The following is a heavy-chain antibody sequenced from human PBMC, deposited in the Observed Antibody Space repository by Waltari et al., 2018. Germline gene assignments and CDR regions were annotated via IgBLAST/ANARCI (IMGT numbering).Heavy chain of an antibody. Sequence: VQLVESGGGVVQPGRSLRLSCAASGFTFSSYAMSWVRQAPGKGLEWVSAISGSGGSTYYADSVKGRFTISRDNSKNTLYLQMNSLRAEDTAVYYCAKDTKSITIFGVVINWYFDLWGRGTLVTVSS. CDR2: ISGSGGST. CDR1: GFTFSSYA. CDR3: AKDTKSITIFGVVINWYFDL. J-gene: IGHJ2*01. D-gene: IGHD3-3*01. V-gene: IGHV3-23*04.